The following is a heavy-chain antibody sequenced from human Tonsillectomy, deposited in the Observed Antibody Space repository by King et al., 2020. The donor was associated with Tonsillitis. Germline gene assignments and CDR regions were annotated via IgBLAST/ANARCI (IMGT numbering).Heavy chain of an antibody. CDR2: IYNSGNA. J-gene: IGHJ5*01. D-gene: IGHD3-3*01. V-gene: IGHV4-31*03. CDR3: GTYESGVFDS. Sequence: QLQESGLGLVKPSQTLSLTCTVSGGCIRGGDYYWSWSRQHPGKGLEWIGYIYNSGNAYYNPSLKSRLTISLDTSKNQFSLNLSSVIAADTAVYYCGTYESGVFDSWGQGTLVTVSS. CDR1: GGCIRGGDYY.